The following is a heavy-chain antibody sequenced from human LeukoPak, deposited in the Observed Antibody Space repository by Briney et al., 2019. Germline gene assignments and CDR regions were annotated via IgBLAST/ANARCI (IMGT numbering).Heavy chain of an antibody. CDR3: ARVMGRYCSSTSCYVDY. CDR2: ISGSGGST. Sequence: GGSLRLSCAASGFTFSSYAMSWVRQAPGKGLEWVSDISGSGGSTYYADSVKGRFTISRDNSKNTLYLQMNSLRAEDTAVYYCARVMGRYCSSTSCYVDYWGQGTLVTVSS. CDR1: GFTFSSYA. V-gene: IGHV3-23*01. D-gene: IGHD2-2*01. J-gene: IGHJ4*02.